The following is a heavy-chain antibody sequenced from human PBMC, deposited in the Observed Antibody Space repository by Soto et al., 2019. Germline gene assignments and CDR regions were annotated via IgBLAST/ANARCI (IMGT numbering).Heavy chain of an antibody. D-gene: IGHD1-1*01. CDR1: GFTFSNYA. CDR3: EKDANWEDHY. Sequence: EVQLLESGGGLVQPGGSHRLSCAASGFTFSNYAMTWVRQAPGKGLEWVSFISGSGGITYYADSVKGRFTISRDNSKNTLYLQMHSLRAEDTAIYYCEKDANWEDHYWGQGTLVTVSS. J-gene: IGHJ4*02. CDR2: ISGSGGIT. V-gene: IGHV3-23*01.